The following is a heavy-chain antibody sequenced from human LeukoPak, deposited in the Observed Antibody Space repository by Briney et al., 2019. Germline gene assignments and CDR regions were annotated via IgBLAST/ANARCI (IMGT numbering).Heavy chain of an antibody. CDR3: ARDRLGGDGSSGSHFDY. D-gene: IGHD3-22*01. CDR1: GYTFTSYY. V-gene: IGHV1-8*02. J-gene: IGHJ4*02. CDR2: MNPNSGNT. Sequence: ASVKVSCKASGYTFTSYYMHWVRQATGQGLEWMGWMNPNSGNTGYAQKFQGRVTMTRNTSISTAYMELSSLRSEDTAVYYCARDRLGGDGSSGSHFDYWGRGTLVTVSS.